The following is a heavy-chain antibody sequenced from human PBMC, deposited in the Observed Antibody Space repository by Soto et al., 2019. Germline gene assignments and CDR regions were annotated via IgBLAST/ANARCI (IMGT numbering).Heavy chain of an antibody. J-gene: IGHJ4*02. CDR3: ARHMITGSGSYSPLDY. CDR1: GGSISSYY. V-gene: IGHV4-59*08. D-gene: IGHD3-10*01. Sequence: SETLSLTCTVSGGSISSYYWSWIRQPPGKGLEWIGYIYYSESTNYNPSLKSRVTISVDTSKNQFSLKLSSVTAADTAVYYCARHMITGSGSYSPLDYWGQGTLVTVSS. CDR2: IYYSEST.